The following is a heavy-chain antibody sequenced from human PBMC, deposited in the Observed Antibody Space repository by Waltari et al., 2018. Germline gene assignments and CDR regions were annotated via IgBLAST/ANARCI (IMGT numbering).Heavy chain of an antibody. CDR2: MRQDGSEL. Sequence: GSLRLSCVGSGFAFSSHWMSWVRRAPGKGLEWVANMRQDGSELFYADSVKGRFTVSRDNAESSLFLQMNSLTVDDTAVYYCAREDATATHFDYWGQGTLVTVSS. CDR1: GFAFSSHW. J-gene: IGHJ4*02. CDR3: AREDATATHFDY. V-gene: IGHV3-7*01. D-gene: IGHD1-1*01.